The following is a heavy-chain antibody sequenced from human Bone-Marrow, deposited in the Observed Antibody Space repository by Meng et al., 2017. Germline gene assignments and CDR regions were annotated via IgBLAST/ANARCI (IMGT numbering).Heavy chain of an antibody. V-gene: IGHV4-34*01. CDR1: GGSFSDYY. Sequence: QVQLQQWGSGLLKPSETLSLTCAVYGGSFSDYYWSWIRQPPGKGLEWIGEINHSGSTNYNPSLKSRVSISVDTSKNQFSLRLSSVTAADTAVYYCARDTDFWSASNWFDPWGPGTLVTVS. CDR2: INHSGST. J-gene: IGHJ5*02. CDR3: ARDTDFWSASNWFDP. D-gene: IGHD3-3*01.